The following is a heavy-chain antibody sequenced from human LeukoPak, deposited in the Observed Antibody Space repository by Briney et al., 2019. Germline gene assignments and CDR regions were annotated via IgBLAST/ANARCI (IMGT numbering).Heavy chain of an antibody. V-gene: IGHV3-23*01. CDR3: AKDRYSTGRPFDY. CDR2: ISCSGGST. CDR1: GFTFSSYA. J-gene: IGHJ4*02. D-gene: IGHD6-19*01. Sequence: GGSLRLSCAASGFTFSSYAMNWVRQAPGKGLEWVSVISCSGGSTYYADSGKVRFTFSRDNSKNTLYLQMNSLRDEDTAVYYCAKDRYSTGRPFDYWGQGTLVTVSS.